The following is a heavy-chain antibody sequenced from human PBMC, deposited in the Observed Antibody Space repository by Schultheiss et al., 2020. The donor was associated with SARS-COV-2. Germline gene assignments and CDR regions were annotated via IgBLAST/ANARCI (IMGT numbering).Heavy chain of an antibody. J-gene: IGHJ6*02. V-gene: IGHV3-7*03. CDR3: ARDQESKRGWISYYYYYGMDV. CDR1: GFTFSSYW. CDR2: IKQDGSEK. Sequence: GGSLRLSCAASGFTFSSYWMSWVRQAPGKGLEWVANIKQDGSEKYYVDSVKGRFTISRYNAKNSLYLQMNSLRAEDTAVYYCARDQESKRGWISYYYYYGMDVWGQGTTVTVSS. D-gene: IGHD5-12*01.